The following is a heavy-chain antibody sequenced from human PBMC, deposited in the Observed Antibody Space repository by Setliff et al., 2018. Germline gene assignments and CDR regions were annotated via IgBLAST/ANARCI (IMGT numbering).Heavy chain of an antibody. CDR3: ARDPTGSDFVFSYFFDV. V-gene: IGHV4-39*07. Sequence: SETLSLTCAVSGGSISNSTFYWGWIRQPPGKGLEWIGSINYYGSIFDDGTTYSTYYNQSLKSRATISVDTSKNQFSLKLSSVTAADTAVYYCARDPTGSDFVFSYFFDVWGKGTTVTVSS. J-gene: IGHJ6*03. CDR1: GGSISNSTFY. CDR2: INYYGSIFDDGTTYST. D-gene: IGHD3-10*01.